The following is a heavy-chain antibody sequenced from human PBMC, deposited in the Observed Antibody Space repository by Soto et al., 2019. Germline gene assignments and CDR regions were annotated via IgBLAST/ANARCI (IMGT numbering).Heavy chain of an antibody. CDR2: ISYDGSNK. V-gene: IGHV3-30*18. CDR3: AKYKLAVGVAAPFDY. J-gene: IGHJ4*02. CDR1: GFTFSSYG. D-gene: IGHD6-19*01. Sequence: QVQLVESGGGVVQPGRSLRLSCAASGFTFSSYGMHWVRQAPGKGLEWVAVISYDGSNKYYADSVKGRFTISRDNSKNTLYLQMNSLRAEDTAVYYCAKYKLAVGVAAPFDYWRQGTLVTVSS.